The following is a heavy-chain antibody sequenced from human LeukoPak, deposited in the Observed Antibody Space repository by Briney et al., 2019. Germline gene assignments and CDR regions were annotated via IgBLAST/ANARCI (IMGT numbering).Heavy chain of an antibody. CDR1: VGSISSYY. Sequence: SETLSLTCTVSVGSISSYYWSWIRQPPGKGLEGIGYIYYMGITNYNPSLKSRVTISVDQSKNQFSLKMSSVTAADTAVYYCAGGVYSSGWYSHWYYYGMDVWGQGTTVTVSS. V-gene: IGHV4-59*08. J-gene: IGHJ6*02. D-gene: IGHD6-19*01. CDR3: AGGVYSSGWYSHWYYYGMDV. CDR2: IYYMGIT.